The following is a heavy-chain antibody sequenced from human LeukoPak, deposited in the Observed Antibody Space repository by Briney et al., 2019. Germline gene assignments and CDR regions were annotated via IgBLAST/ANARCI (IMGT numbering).Heavy chain of an antibody. CDR2: ISAYNGNT. CDR1: GYTFTSYG. V-gene: IGHV1-18*01. J-gene: IGHJ5*02. Sequence: EASVKVSCKASGYTFTSYGISWVRQAPGQGLEWMGWISAYNGNTNYAQKLQGRVTMTTDTSTSTAYMELRSLRSDDTAVYYCARGTPSMVRGAWFDPWGQGTLVTVSS. D-gene: IGHD3-10*01. CDR3: ARGTPSMVRGAWFDP.